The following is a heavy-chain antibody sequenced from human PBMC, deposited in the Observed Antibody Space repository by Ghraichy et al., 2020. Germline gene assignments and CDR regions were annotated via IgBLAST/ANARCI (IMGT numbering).Heavy chain of an antibody. CDR3: AKGASGSSWRRGGYGMDV. V-gene: IGHV3-23*01. J-gene: IGHJ6*02. Sequence: GGSLRLSCAASGFTFSSYAMSWVRQAPGKGLEWVSAISGSGGSTYHADSVKGRFTISRDNSKNTLYLQMNSLRVDDTAVYYCAKGASGSSWRRGGYGMDVWGQGTTVTVSS. CDR1: GFTFSSYA. CDR2: ISGSGGST. D-gene: IGHD6-13*01.